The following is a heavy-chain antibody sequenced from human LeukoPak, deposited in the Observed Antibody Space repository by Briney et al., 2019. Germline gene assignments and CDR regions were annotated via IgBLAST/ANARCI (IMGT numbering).Heavy chain of an antibody. V-gene: IGHV3-23*01. CDR3: AKATGYLL. J-gene: IGHJ4*02. Sequence: GGSLRLSCAASGFTFSSYAMSWVRQAPGKGLEWVSTISNSDYSTYYADSVKGRFTISRANSENTLYLQMNNLRAEDTAVYYCAKATGYLLWSQGTLVTVSS. CDR1: GFTFSSYA. CDR2: ISNSDYST. D-gene: IGHD1-14*01.